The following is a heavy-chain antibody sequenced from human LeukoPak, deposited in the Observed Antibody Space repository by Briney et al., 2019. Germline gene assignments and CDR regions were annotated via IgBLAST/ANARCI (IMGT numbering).Heavy chain of an antibody. Sequence: ASVKVSCKAFGYTFTSYDINWVRQATGQGLEWMGWMNPNSGNTGYAQKFQGRVTITRNTSISTAYMELSSLRSEDTAVYYCARGGDTGDWFDPWGQGTLVTVSS. CDR2: MNPNSGNT. CDR1: GYTFTSYD. J-gene: IGHJ5*02. D-gene: IGHD3-16*01. V-gene: IGHV1-8*03. CDR3: ARGGDTGDWFDP.